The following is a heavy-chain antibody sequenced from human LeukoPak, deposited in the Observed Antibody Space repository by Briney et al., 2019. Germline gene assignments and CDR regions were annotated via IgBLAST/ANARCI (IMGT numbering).Heavy chain of an antibody. V-gene: IGHV3-21*01. CDR2: ISSSSSYI. CDR1: GFSFSSYA. J-gene: IGHJ4*02. D-gene: IGHD6-19*01. Sequence: PGGSLRLSCAASGFSFSSYAMSWVRQAPGKGLEWVSSISSSSSYIYYADSVKGRFTISRDNAKNSLYLQMNSLRAEDTAVYYCARDGNVWAVAERRFDYWGQGTLVTVSS. CDR3: ARDGNVWAVAERRFDY.